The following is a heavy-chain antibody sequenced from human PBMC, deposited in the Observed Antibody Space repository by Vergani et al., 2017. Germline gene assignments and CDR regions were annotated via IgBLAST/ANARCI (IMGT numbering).Heavy chain of an antibody. V-gene: IGHV3-13*04. Sequence: EVQLVESGGGLVQPGGSLRLSCSASGFTFSSYDMHWVRQATGKGLEWVSAIGTAGDTYYPGSVKCRFTISRENAKNSLYLQMNSLRAGDTAVYYGARACGFYDILTGYYQYYFDYWGQGTLVTVSS. CDR2: IGTAGDT. J-gene: IGHJ4*02. CDR1: GFTFSSYD. CDR3: ARACGFYDILTGYYQYYFDY. D-gene: IGHD3-9*01.